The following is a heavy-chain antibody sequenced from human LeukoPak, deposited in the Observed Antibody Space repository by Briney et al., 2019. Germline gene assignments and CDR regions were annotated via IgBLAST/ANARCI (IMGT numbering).Heavy chain of an antibody. J-gene: IGHJ4*02. CDR1: GFTFSSYA. Sequence: GGSLRLSCAASGFTFSSYAMSWVRQAPGKGLEGVSAISGSGGSTYYADSVKGRFTISRDNSKNTLYLQMNSPRAEDTAVYYCAKPLYDSSGYYLEIFDYWGQGTLVTVSS. CDR3: AKPLYDSSGYYLEIFDY. V-gene: IGHV3-23*01. CDR2: ISGSGGST. D-gene: IGHD3-22*01.